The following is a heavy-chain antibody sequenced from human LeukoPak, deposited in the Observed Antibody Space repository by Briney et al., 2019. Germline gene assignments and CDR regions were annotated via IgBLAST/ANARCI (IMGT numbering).Heavy chain of an antibody. V-gene: IGHV4-34*01. J-gene: IGHJ4*02. CDR2: INHSGST. Sequence: KPSETLSLTCAVYGGSFSGYYWSWIRQPPGKGLEWIGEINHSGSTNYNPSLKSRVTISVDTSKNQFSLKLSSVTAADTAVYYCARKGLGYCSSTSCRAFDYWGQGTLVTVSS. D-gene: IGHD2-2*01. CDR1: GGSFSGYY. CDR3: ARKGLGYCSSTSCRAFDY.